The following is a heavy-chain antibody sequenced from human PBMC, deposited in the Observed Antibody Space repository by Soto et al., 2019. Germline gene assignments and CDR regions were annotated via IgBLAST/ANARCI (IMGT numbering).Heavy chain of an antibody. CDR1: GGSISSYY. J-gene: IGHJ4*02. D-gene: IGHD3-3*01. V-gene: IGHV4-59*01. CDR2: IYYSGST. CDR3: ASGRRFLELFDY. Sequence: PSETLSLTCTVSGGSISSYYWSWNRQPPGKGLEWIGYIYYSGSTNYNPSLKSRVTISVDASKNQFSLKLSSVTAADTAVYYCASGRRFLELFDYWGQGTLVTVSS.